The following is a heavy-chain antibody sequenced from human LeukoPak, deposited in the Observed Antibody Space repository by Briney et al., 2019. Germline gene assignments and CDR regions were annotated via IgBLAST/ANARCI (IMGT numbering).Heavy chain of an antibody. CDR3: ARENEDCSSTSCYSFDP. J-gene: IGHJ5*02. CDR1: GYTFTGYY. V-gene: IGHV1-2*02. CDR2: INPNSGGT. D-gene: IGHD2-2*01. Sequence: ASVKVSCKASGYTFTGYYMHWVRQAPGQGLEWMGWINPNSGGTNYAQKFQGRVTMTRDTSISTAYMELSRLRSDDTAVYYCARENEDCSSTSCYSFDPWGQGTLVTVSS.